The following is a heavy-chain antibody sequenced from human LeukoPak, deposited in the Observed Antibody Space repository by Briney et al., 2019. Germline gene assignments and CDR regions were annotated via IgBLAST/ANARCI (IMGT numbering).Heavy chain of an antibody. CDR2: IKQDRSEK. CDR3: VRMTYYFDP. Sequence: GGSLRLSCAPSGFIFSNYWMSWVRQAPGKGLEWVANIKQDRSEKYYVDSVKGRFTISRDNAKNSLYLQMNSLRAEDTALYYCVRMTYYFDPWGQGILVTVSS. V-gene: IGHV3-7*01. J-gene: IGHJ4*02. CDR1: GFIFSNYW.